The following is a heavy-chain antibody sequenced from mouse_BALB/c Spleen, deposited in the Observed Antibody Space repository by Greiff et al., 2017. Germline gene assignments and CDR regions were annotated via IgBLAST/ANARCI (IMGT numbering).Heavy chain of an antibody. V-gene: IGHV5-17*02. CDR3: ARDDYFAY. CDR1: GFTFSSFG. D-gene: IGHD2-4*01. Sequence: EVKLVESGGGLVQPGGSRTLSCAASGFTFSSFGMHWVRQAPEKGLEWVAYISSGSSTIYYADTVKGRFTISRDNPKNTLFLQMTSLRSEDTAMYYCARDDYFAYWGQGTLVTVSA. J-gene: IGHJ3*01. CDR2: ISSGSSTI.